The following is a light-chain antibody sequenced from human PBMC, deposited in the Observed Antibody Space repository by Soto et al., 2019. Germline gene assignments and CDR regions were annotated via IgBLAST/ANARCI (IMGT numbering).Light chain of an antibody. J-gene: IGLJ1*01. Sequence: QSVLTQPASVSGSPGQSITISCTGTSSDIGGYNYVSWYQQHPGKAHKLVIYDVSNRPSGASNRFSGSKSGNTASLTISGLQAEDEADYYCCSYTSTSTYVFGTGTKVTVL. CDR2: DVS. V-gene: IGLV2-14*01. CDR1: SSDIGGYNY. CDR3: CSYTSTSTYV.